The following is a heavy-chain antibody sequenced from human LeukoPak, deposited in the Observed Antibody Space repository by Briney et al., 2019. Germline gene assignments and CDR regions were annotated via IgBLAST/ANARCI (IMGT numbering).Heavy chain of an antibody. J-gene: IGHJ4*02. CDR2: ISSSSSYI. Sequence: GGSLRLSCAASGFTFSNYAMHWVRQAPGKGLEWVSSISSSSSYIYYADSVKGRFTISRDNSKNTLYLQMGSLRAEDMAVYYCARGTYSYGPFDYWGQGTLVTVSS. CDR3: ARGTYSYGPFDY. V-gene: IGHV3-21*01. CDR1: GFTFSNYA. D-gene: IGHD5-18*01.